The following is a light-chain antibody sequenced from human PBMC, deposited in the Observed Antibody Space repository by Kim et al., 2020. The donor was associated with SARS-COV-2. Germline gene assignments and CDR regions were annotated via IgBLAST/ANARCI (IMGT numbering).Light chain of an antibody. V-gene: IGLV3-1*01. Sequence: SYELTQPPSVSVSPGQTASITCSGDKLGDKYACWYQQKPGQSPVLVIYQDSKRPSGIPERFSGSNSGNTATLTIIGTQAMDEADYYCQAWDSSTHVFGT. CDR3: QAWDSSTHV. J-gene: IGLJ1*01. CDR2: QDS. CDR1: KLGDKY.